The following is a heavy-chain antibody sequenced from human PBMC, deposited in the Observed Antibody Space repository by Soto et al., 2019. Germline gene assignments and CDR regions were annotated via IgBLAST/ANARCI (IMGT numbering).Heavy chain of an antibody. V-gene: IGHV5-51*01. CDR2: IYPGDSDT. D-gene: IGHD1-26*01. Sequence: GESLKISCKGSRYSFTSYWIGWVRQMPGKGLKWMGIIYPGDSDTRYSPSFQGQVTISADKSISTAYLQWSSLKASDTAMYYCARLGSSRPKWFDPWSKGTLVTFSS. J-gene: IGHJ5*02. CDR3: ARLGSSRPKWFDP. CDR1: RYSFTSYW.